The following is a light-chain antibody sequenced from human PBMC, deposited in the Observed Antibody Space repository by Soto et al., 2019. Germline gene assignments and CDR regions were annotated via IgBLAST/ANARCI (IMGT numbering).Light chain of an antibody. CDR3: QQYSSYLSLT. CDR1: QTINNL. Sequence: DIQMTQSPSTLSASVGDRVSITCRASQTINNLMAWYQQKPGQAPKLLIYKASKLETGGTSRFRVSRSGTEFTLTIGCLQPDEFATDYVQQYSSYLSLTFSRGPMAEIK. CDR2: KAS. J-gene: IGKJ4*01. V-gene: IGKV1-5*03.